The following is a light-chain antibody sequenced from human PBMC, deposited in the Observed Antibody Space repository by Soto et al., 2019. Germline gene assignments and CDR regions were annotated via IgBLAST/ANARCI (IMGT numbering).Light chain of an antibody. CDR1: QSVNRN. V-gene: IGKV3-15*01. CDR3: QQYNNWPLT. CDR2: DAS. Sequence: DIVMTQSPATLSVSPGERATLSCRASQSVNRNLAWYQQKPGQTPRLLIYDASSRATGIPARFSGSGSGTDFTLTISSLQSEDFAVYYCQQYNNWPLTFGGGTNVEIK. J-gene: IGKJ4*01.